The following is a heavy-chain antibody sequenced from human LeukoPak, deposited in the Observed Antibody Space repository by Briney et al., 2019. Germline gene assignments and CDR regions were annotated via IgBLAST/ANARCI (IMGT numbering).Heavy chain of an antibody. Sequence: ASVKVSCKASGYTFTSYYMHWVRQAPGQGLEWMGIINPSGGSTSYAQKFQGRVTMTRDTSTSTVYMELSSLRSEDTAVYYCARTVTTGAVRGHYFDYWGQGTLVTVSS. V-gene: IGHV1-46*01. CDR1: GYTFTSYY. CDR3: ARTVTTGAVRGHYFDY. D-gene: IGHD4-17*01. J-gene: IGHJ4*02. CDR2: INPSGGST.